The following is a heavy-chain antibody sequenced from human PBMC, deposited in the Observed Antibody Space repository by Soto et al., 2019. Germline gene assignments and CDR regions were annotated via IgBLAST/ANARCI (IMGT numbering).Heavy chain of an antibody. CDR1: GGSITSGAYF. J-gene: IGHJ4*02. V-gene: IGHV4-31*11. CDR2: ISYSGNT. D-gene: IGHD2-15*01. Sequence: QVQLQGSGPGLVKPSQTLSLTCANTGGSITSGAYFWTWIRQLPGNGLEWIGHISYSGNTDYNPSLQIRVTLSSDTSKNQFSLTLSAVTAADTAVYYCARGKLPLAMFFDYWGQGTLVTVSS. CDR3: ARGKLPLAMFFDY.